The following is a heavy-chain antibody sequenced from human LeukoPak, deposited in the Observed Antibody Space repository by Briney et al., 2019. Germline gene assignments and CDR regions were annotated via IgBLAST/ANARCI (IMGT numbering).Heavy chain of an antibody. D-gene: IGHD6-13*01. CDR2: ISYDGSDK. CDR1: RFTFSNYV. V-gene: IGHV3-30*18. Sequence: GGSLRLSCAASRFTFSNYVMHWVRQSPGKGLELVTGISYDGSDKYYADSVKGRFTISRDNSKNTLYLQMNSLRAEDTAVYYCAKDPRRYSRTGGYFDYWGQGTLVTVSS. J-gene: IGHJ4*02. CDR3: AKDPRRYSRTGGYFDY.